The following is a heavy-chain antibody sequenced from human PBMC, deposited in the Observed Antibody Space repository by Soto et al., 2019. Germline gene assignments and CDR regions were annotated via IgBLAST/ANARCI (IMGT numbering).Heavy chain of an antibody. J-gene: IGHJ5*02. Sequence: VQFVQSGAELKKPGSSVRVSCRASGGTIKTYTLSWVRQAPGQGLEWMGAFIPSFPAPNFAQRFKGGLTLTADDSTNTGFMELSGLRPEDTALYFCATGEVVPSFPNWLDTWGQGTQVIVSS. CDR2: FIPSFPAP. V-gene: IGHV1-69*12. D-gene: IGHD2-21*01. CDR1: GGTIKTYT. CDR3: ATGEVVPSFPNWLDT.